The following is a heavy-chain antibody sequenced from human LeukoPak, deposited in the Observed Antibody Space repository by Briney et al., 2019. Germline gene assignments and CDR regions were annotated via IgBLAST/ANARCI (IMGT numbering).Heavy chain of an antibody. J-gene: IGHJ4*02. V-gene: IGHV1-2*02. Sequence: ASVKVSCKASGYTFTGYYMHWVRQAPGQGLEWMRWINPNSGGTNYAQKFQGRVTMTRDTSISTAYMELSRLRSDDTAVYYCARARSGYSSSWYYFDYWGQGTLVTVSS. CDR3: ARARSGYSSSWYYFDY. D-gene: IGHD6-13*01. CDR1: GYTFTGYY. CDR2: INPNSGGT.